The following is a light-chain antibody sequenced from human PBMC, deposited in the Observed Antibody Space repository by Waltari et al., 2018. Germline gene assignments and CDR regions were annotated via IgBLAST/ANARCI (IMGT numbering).Light chain of an antibody. V-gene: IGLV2-11*01. Sequence: QSALTQPRSVSGSPGQSVTISCTGTSSDVGGYNYVSWCQHHPGKAPKLIIYDVTKRPSGVPDRFSASKSDNTASLTISGLQAEDEADYYCCSYAGSITFWVFGGGTKLTVL. CDR3: CSYAGSITFWV. J-gene: IGLJ3*02. CDR1: SSDVGGYNY. CDR2: DVT.